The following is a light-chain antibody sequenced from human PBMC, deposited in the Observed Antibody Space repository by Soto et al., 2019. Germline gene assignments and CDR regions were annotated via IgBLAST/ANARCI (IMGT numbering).Light chain of an antibody. CDR3: PKTYSDIS. CDR2: GAS. J-gene: IGKJ4*01. CDR1: RTINTY. V-gene: IGKV1-39*01. Sequence: DVRMTQSPSSLSASVGDTITITCRASRTINTYLNWFQQKPGEPPRLLIYGASTLHDGVPSRFSGSGSGADFTLTISGLQPEDFASYHCPKTYSDISLAGGTNVDIK.